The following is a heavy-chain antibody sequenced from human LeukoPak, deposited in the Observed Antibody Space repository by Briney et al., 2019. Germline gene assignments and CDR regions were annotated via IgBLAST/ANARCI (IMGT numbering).Heavy chain of an antibody. CDR1: GYTFTSYA. CDR2: INAGNGNT. CDR3: ARVLPRIDAFDI. Sequence: ASVKVSCKASGYTFTSYAMHWVRQAPGQRLEWMGWINAGNGNTKYSQKFQGRVTITRDTSASTAYMELSSLRSEDTAVYYCARVLPRIDAFDIWGQGTMVTVSS. V-gene: IGHV1-3*01. J-gene: IGHJ3*02. D-gene: IGHD2/OR15-2a*01.